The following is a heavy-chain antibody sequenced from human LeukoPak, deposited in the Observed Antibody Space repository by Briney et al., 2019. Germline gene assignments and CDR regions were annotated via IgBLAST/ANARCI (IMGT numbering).Heavy chain of an antibody. J-gene: IGHJ3*01. Sequence: KPSETLSLTCAVYGGSFSGYYWSWIRQPPGKGLEWIGEINHSGSTNYNPSLKSRVTISVDTSKNQFSLRLSSVTAADTAMYYCAHFRGGAFDFWGQGTMVTVSS. CDR1: GGSFSGYY. CDR3: AHFRGGAFDF. V-gene: IGHV4-34*01. CDR2: INHSGST. D-gene: IGHD3-16*01.